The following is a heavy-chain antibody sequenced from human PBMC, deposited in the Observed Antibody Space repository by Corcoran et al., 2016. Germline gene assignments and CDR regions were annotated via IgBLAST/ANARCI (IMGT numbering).Heavy chain of an antibody. CDR3: ARIDCTGGSCRPYYYYGMDV. J-gene: IGHJ6*02. Sequence: QVQLVESGGGVVQPGRSLRLSCAASGFTFNTYGMNWVRQAPGKGPEWVAVIWYDGSNKYYADSVKGRFTISRDNFKNTLYLQMNSLRAEDTALYYCARIDCTGGSCRPYYYYGMDVWGQGTTVTVSS. D-gene: IGHD2-15*01. CDR2: IWYDGSNK. CDR1: GFTFNTYG. V-gene: IGHV3-33*01.